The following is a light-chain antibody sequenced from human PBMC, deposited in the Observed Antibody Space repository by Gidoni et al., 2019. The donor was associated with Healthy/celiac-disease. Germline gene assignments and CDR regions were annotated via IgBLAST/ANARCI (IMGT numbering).Light chain of an antibody. V-gene: IGKV1-39*01. Sequence: EIQLTQTPSSLSASVGDRVHITCRASQSISRYLNWYQQKPGNAPKLLIYAASSLQSGVPSRFSGSGSGTDFTLTISSLQPEDFATYYCQQSYSTPGTFGQGTKVEIK. J-gene: IGKJ1*01. CDR3: QQSYSTPGT. CDR2: AAS. CDR1: QSISRY.